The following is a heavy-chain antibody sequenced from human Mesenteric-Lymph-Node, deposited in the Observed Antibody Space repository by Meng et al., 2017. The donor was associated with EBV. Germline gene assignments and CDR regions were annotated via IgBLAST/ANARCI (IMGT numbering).Heavy chain of an antibody. D-gene: IGHD2-15*01. Sequence: LQGARPGHGTPSPTLSLHYAVSGGSITTGGYYWTWLRQPPGKGLGWIAYIYYTGTTYYNPSLKRLVTLSVDTSKNQFSLKLNSVTAADTAVYYCARGIADSWFDPWGQGALVTVSS. CDR3: ARGIADSWFDP. J-gene: IGHJ5*02. V-gene: IGHV4-30-4*01. CDR2: IYYTGTT. CDR1: GGSITTGGYY.